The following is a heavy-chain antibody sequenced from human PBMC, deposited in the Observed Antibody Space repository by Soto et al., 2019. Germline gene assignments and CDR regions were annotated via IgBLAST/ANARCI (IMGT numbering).Heavy chain of an antibody. CDR2: VFYRGGT. CDR1: DDSISSYY. J-gene: IGHJ4*02. Sequence: SETLSLTCSVSDDSISSYYWSWIRQPPGKGLQWIGYVFYRGGTAYNPSLKSRVTISLDMPKKQFSLNLNSVTAADTAEYFCERVQLVEKVIDHWGQGTLVTVSS. V-gene: IGHV4-59*01. D-gene: IGHD1-1*01. CDR3: ERVQLVEKVIDH.